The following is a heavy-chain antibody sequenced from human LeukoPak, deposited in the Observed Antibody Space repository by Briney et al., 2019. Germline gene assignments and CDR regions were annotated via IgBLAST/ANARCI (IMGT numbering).Heavy chain of an antibody. Sequence: VASVKVSCQASGYTFSAYYTNWVRQAPGQGLEWMGWINPDSGVTKYAQRFQGRVTMTRDTSISTVYMELSGLTPDDTAVFYCARGETLLHYWGQGTLVTVSS. J-gene: IGHJ4*02. V-gene: IGHV1-2*02. CDR1: GYTFSAYY. CDR2: INPDSGVT. CDR3: ARGETLLHY. D-gene: IGHD2/OR15-2a*01.